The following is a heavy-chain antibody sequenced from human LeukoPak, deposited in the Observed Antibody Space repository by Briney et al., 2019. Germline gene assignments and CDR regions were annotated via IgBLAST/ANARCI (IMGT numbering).Heavy chain of an antibody. CDR2: ISSSSSYI. CDR3: VRGEPIVGATYYYYGMDV. Sequence: GGSLRLSCAASGFTFSSYSMNWVRQAPGKGLEWVSSISSSSSYIYYADSVKGRFTISRDNAKNSLYLQMNSLRAEDTAVYYCVRGEPIVGATYYYYGMDVWGKGTTVTVSS. V-gene: IGHV3-21*01. CDR1: GFTFSSYS. D-gene: IGHD1-26*01. J-gene: IGHJ6*04.